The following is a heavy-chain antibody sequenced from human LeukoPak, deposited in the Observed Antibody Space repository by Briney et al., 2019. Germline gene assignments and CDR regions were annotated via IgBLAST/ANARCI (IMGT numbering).Heavy chain of an antibody. V-gene: IGHV4-30-4*01. D-gene: IGHD2-15*01. Sequence: PSETLSLTCTVSGASINIDDHYWSWIRQSPGKGLEWLGYYHSGSTGYSPSLKSRVTMSVDTSKNQFSLKVNSVTAADTAVYYCARDQVIRWFYYWGQGTLVTVSS. CDR1: GASINIDDHY. CDR3: ARDQVIRWFYY. J-gene: IGHJ4*02. CDR2: YHSGST.